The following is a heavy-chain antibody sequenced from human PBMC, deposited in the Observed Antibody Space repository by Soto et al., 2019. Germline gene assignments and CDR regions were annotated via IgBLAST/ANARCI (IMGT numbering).Heavy chain of an antibody. Sequence: GASVKVSCKASGYIFIKYGITWVRQAPGQGLEWMGWISGYNGNTKYADKLQGRVTMTTDTSTTTAYMELRSLRSDDTAVYYCARDEVPAANWLDRWGQGTLVTVSS. CDR3: ARDEVPAANWLDR. D-gene: IGHD2-2*01. V-gene: IGHV1-18*01. CDR1: GYIFIKYG. J-gene: IGHJ5*02. CDR2: ISGYNGNT.